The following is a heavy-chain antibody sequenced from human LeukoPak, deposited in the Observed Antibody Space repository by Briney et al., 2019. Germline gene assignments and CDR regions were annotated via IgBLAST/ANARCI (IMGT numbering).Heavy chain of an antibody. D-gene: IGHD3-22*01. CDR1: GYTFTSYG. J-gene: IGHJ4*02. V-gene: IGHV1-18*01. Sequence: ASVKVSCKASGYTFTSYGISWVRQAPGQGLEWMGWISAYNGNTNYARKLQGRVTMTTDTSTSTAYMELRSLRSDDTAVYYYARDQADYYDSSGVDYWGQGTLVTVSS. CDR2: ISAYNGNT. CDR3: ARDQADYYDSSGVDY.